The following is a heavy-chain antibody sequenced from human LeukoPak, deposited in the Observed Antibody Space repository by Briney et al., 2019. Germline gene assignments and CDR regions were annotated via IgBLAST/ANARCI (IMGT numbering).Heavy chain of an antibody. CDR1: GSSISSSSYY. CDR3: ARDSGGEGITPSESNWFDP. D-gene: IGHD1-14*01. J-gene: IGHJ5*02. CDR2: IYYSGST. V-gene: IGHV4-39*07. Sequence: SETLSLTCTVSGSSISSSSYYWGWIRQPPGKGLEWIGSIYYSGSTYYNPSLKSRVTISVDTSKNQFSLKLSSVTAADTAVYYCARDSGGEGITPSESNWFDPWGQGTLVTVSS.